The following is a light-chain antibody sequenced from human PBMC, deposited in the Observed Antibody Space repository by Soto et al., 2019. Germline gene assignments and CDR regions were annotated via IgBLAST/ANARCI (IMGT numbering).Light chain of an antibody. Sequence: QSALTQPASVSGSPGQSIAISCTGTSSDIGSYNYVSWYQQHPGKAPKLMIHEVSNRPSGVSDRFSGSESGNTASLTISGLQADDEADYYCSSHTTYSTRVFGTGTKVTV. CDR2: EVS. J-gene: IGLJ1*01. V-gene: IGLV2-14*01. CDR3: SSHTTYSTRV. CDR1: SSDIGSYNY.